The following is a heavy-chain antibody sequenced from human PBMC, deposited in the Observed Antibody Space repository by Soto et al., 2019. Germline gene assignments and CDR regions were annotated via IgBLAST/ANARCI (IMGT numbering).Heavy chain of an antibody. D-gene: IGHD3-10*01. CDR1: GFTVSSNY. CDR3: ARDQYGSGSYYHYYYGMDV. J-gene: IGHJ6*02. Sequence: GGSLRLSCAASGFTVSSNYMSWVRQAPGKGLEWVSVIYSGGSTYYADSVKGRFTISRDNSKNTLYLQMNSLRAEDTAVYYCARDQYGSGSYYHYYYGMDVWGQGTTVTV. V-gene: IGHV3-53*01. CDR2: IYSGGST.